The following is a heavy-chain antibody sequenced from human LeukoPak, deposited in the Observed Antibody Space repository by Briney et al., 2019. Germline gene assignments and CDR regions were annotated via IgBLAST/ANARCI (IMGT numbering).Heavy chain of an antibody. Sequence: KPSETLSLTCTVSGGSISSYYWSWIRQPPGKGLEWIGYIYYSGSTNYNPSLKSRVTIPVDTSKNQFSLKLSSVTAADTAVYYCARDLQYYDYVWGSYDYYFDYWGQGTLVTVSS. D-gene: IGHD3-16*01. V-gene: IGHV4-59*01. CDR2: IYYSGST. CDR3: ARDLQYYDYVWGSYDYYFDY. CDR1: GGSISSYY. J-gene: IGHJ4*02.